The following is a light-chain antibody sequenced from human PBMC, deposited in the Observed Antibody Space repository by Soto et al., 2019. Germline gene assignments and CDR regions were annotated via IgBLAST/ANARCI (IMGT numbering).Light chain of an antibody. CDR1: SSDVGGYEY. CDR3: SSYTTANTYV. J-gene: IGLJ1*01. V-gene: IGLV2-14*01. CDR2: EVS. Sequence: QSALTQPASVSGSPGQSITISCTGTSSDVGGYEYVSWYQHHPGKAPKLMIYEVSNRPSGVSRRFSGSKSGNTASLTISGLQAEDEADYYCSSYTTANTYVFGTGTKVTVL.